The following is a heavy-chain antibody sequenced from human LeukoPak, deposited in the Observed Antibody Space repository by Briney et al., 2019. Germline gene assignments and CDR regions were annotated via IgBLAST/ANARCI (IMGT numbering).Heavy chain of an antibody. CDR2: INHSGST. J-gene: IGHJ1*01. Sequence: PSETLPLTCAVYGGSFSGYYWSWIRQPPGKGLEWIGEINHSGSTNYNPSLKSRVTISVDTSKNQFSLKLSSVTAADTAVYYCARGASYSSSWLRAEYFQHWGQGTLVTVSS. V-gene: IGHV4-34*01. D-gene: IGHD6-13*01. CDR1: GGSFSGYY. CDR3: ARGASYSSSWLRAEYFQH.